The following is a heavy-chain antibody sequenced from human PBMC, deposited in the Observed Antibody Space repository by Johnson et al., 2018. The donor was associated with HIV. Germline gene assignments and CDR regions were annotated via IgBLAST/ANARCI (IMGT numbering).Heavy chain of an antibody. J-gene: IGHJ3*02. V-gene: IGHV3-23*04. Sequence: VQLVESGGGVVQPGGSLRLSCVASGFTFSSYGMHWVRQAPGKGLEWVSAISGSGGSTYYADSVKGRFTISRDNSKNTLYLQMNSLKTEDTAVYYCTTGKDIWGQGTMVTVSS. CDR2: ISGSGGST. CDR1: GFTFSSYG. CDR3: TTGKDI.